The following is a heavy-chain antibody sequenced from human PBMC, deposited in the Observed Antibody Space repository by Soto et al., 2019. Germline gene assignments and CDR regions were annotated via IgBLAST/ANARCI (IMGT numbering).Heavy chain of an antibody. Sequence: LRLSCAASGFTFSTYAMSWVRQAPGKGLEWVSTIIGSGSSTYYADSVRGRFTISRDNSRNTLYLQINSLRTEDTAVYYCAKPDFWGQGTLVTVSS. CDR2: IIGSGSST. V-gene: IGHV3-23*01. CDR3: AKPDF. J-gene: IGHJ4*02. CDR1: GFTFSTYA.